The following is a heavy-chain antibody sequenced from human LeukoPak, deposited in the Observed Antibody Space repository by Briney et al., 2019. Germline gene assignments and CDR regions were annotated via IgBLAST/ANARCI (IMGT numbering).Heavy chain of an antibody. CDR1: GDSVSSNSAA. Sequence: SQTLSLTCAISGDSVSSNSAAWNWIRQSPSRGLEWLGRTYYRSKWYNDYAVSVKSRITINPDTSKNQFSLQLNSVTPEDTAVYYCARGHRNTMVRGVIRYYYMDVWGKGTTVTISS. V-gene: IGHV6-1*01. CDR3: ARGHRNTMVRGVIRYYYMDV. D-gene: IGHD3-10*01. CDR2: TYYRSKWYN. J-gene: IGHJ6*03.